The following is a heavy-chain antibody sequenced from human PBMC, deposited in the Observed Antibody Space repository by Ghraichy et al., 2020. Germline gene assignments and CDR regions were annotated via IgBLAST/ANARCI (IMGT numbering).Heavy chain of an antibody. D-gene: IGHD6-25*01. CDR1: RFTFSSYW. CDR3: AKNIVAAGKYYYYYYGMDV. CDR2: IKQDGSEK. V-gene: IGHV3-7*01. Sequence: GGSLRLSCAASRFTFSSYWMGWVRQAPGKGLEWVANIKQDGSEKYYVDSVKGRFTISRDNAKNSLSLQMNSLRAEDTAVYYCAKNIVAAGKYYYYYYGMDVWGQGTTVTVSS. J-gene: IGHJ6*02.